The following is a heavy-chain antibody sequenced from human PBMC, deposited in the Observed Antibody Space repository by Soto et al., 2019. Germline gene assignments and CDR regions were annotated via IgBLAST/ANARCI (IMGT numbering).Heavy chain of an antibody. Sequence: GGSLRLSCAVSGFTFRSSPMSWVRRAPGKGLEWVSGINGGDDSEHYVDSVRGRFTIIRDNSKNLLLLQMNSLRVEDTAIYYCTIDLHWGILSPTHVLWCQGTQVTLSS. D-gene: IGHD3-16*01. CDR2: INGGDDSE. V-gene: IGHV3-23*01. CDR1: GFTFRSSP. J-gene: IGHJ4*02. CDR3: TIDLHWGILSPTHVL.